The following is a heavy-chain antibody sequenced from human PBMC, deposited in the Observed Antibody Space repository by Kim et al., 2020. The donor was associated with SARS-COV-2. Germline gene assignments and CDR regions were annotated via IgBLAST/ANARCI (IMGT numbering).Heavy chain of an antibody. D-gene: IGHD3-10*01. J-gene: IGHJ4*02. CDR1: GDSISSTTYY. CDR2: LYFSGST. Sequence: SETLSLTCTVSGDSISSTTYYWAWIRQPPGKGLEWIATLYFSGSTFYNASLESRVSVAIDTSTNQFSLEVSSVTAADTAVYYCARDLVPGYSGSGSFGYWGQGALVTVSS. V-gene: IGHV4-39*07. CDR3: ARDLVPGYSGSGSFGY.